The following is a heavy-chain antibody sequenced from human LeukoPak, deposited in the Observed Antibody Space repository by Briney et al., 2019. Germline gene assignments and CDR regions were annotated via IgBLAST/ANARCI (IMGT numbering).Heavy chain of an antibody. CDR1: GFTFSSYW. CDR2: IKQDGSER. V-gene: IGHV3-7*03. J-gene: IGHJ4*02. D-gene: IGHD6-19*01. CDR3: ATGAGCGY. Sequence: QAGGSLRLSCAASGFTFSSYWMTWVRQAPGKGLEWVANIKQDGSERNYVDSVKGRFTNSRDNAKNSLYLQMNTLRDEDTAVYYCATGAGCGYWGQGRLVTVCS.